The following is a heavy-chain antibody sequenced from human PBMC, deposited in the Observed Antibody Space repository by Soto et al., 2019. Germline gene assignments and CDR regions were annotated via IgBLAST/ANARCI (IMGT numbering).Heavy chain of an antibody. Sequence: QVQLQESGPGLVKPSETLSLTCTVSGDSISSGGHYWSWIRQYPGKGLEWIGSIYYSGSTYYNPSIKSRLTISVDTSKNQFSLKLSSVTAADTAVYYCARMGYCSGGSCYPLDYWGQGTLVSVSS. V-gene: IGHV4-31*03. CDR2: IYYSGST. J-gene: IGHJ4*02. CDR1: GDSISSGGHY. CDR3: ARMGYCSGGSCYPLDY. D-gene: IGHD2-15*01.